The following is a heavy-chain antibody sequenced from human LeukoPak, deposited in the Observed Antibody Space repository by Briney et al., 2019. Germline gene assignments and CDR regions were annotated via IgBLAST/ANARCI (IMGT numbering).Heavy chain of an antibody. CDR1: GFTFSDYG. D-gene: IGHD3-10*01. CDR2: IWYDGSQK. CDR3: ARYGSGKNFDY. V-gene: IGHV3-33*01. J-gene: IGHJ4*02. Sequence: GGSLRLSCAASGFTFSDYGMHWVRQAPGKGLEWVAVIWYDGSQKYYADSVKGRFTISRDNSKNTVFLQMNSLRAEDTAVYYCARYGSGKNFDYWGQGTPVTVSS.